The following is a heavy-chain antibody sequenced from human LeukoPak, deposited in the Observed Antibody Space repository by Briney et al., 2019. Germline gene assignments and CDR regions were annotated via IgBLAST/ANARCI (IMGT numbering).Heavy chain of an antibody. V-gene: IGHV3-11*01. CDR3: ARGGYYGSGSYRNLFDY. J-gene: IGHJ4*02. CDR1: GFTFSDYY. D-gene: IGHD3-10*01. Sequence: GGSLRLSCADSGFTFSDYYMSWIRQAPGKGLEWVSYISSSGSTIYYADSVKGRFTISRDNTKNSLYLQMNSLRAEDTAVYYCARGGYYGSGSYRNLFDYWGQGTLVTVSS. CDR2: ISSSGSTI.